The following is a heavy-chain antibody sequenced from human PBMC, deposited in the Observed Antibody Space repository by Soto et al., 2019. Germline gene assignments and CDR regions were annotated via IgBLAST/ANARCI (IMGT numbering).Heavy chain of an antibody. D-gene: IGHD6-19*01. V-gene: IGHV3-7*01. J-gene: IGHJ4*02. CDR2: IKQDGSEK. CDR3: ARDVQAAEAGTFDY. Sequence: PGGSLRLSCAASGFTFSSYWMSWVRQAPGKGLEWVANIKQDGSEKYYVDSVKGRFTISRDNAKNSLYLQMNSLRAEDTAVYYCARDVQAAEAGTFDYWGQGTLVTVSS. CDR1: GFTFSSYW.